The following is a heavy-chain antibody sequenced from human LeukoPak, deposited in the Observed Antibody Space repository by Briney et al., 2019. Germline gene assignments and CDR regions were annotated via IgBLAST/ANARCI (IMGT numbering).Heavy chain of an antibody. CDR2: IYPGDSDT. CDR1: GYSFTSYW. D-gene: IGHD2-15*01. CDR3: ARLSVLGYCSGGSCQDY. J-gene: IGHJ4*02. V-gene: IGHV5-51*01. Sequence: GESLKISCKGPGYSFTSYWIGWVRQMPGKGLEWMGIIYPGDSDTRYSPSFQGQVTISADKSISTAYLQWSSLKASDTAMYYCARLSVLGYCSGGSCQDYWGQGTLVTVSS.